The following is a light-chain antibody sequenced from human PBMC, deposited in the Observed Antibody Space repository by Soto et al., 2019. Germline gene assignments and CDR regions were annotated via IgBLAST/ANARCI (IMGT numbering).Light chain of an antibody. V-gene: IGKV3-20*01. CDR3: QDYGTSWT. J-gene: IGKJ1*01. CDR1: QSVSSNK. CDR2: AAS. Sequence: ETVLTQSPGTVSLSPGDRATLPCRASQSVSSNKLACYQQKPGQAPRLLIYAASSRATGIPDRFSGSGSGTDFILTINRLEPEAFAVYYFQDYGTSWTFGQGTKVEIK.